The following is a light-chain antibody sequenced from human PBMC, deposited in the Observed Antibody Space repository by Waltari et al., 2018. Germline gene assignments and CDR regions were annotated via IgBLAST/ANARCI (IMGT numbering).Light chain of an antibody. Sequence: SYVLTQSPSMSVAPGKTARIAGEGDNIGSKPVHWYQQRPGQAPPPVIYYDTGRPSKIPERFSGSNSGNTATLTISRVEAGDEADYYCQVWDSDSDHVVFGGGTKMTVL. CDR3: QVWDSDSDHVV. J-gene: IGLJ2*01. CDR1: NIGSKP. CDR2: YDT. V-gene: IGLV3-21*04.